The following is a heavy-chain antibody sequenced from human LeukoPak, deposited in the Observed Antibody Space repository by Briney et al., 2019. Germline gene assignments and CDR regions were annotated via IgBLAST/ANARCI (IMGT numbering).Heavy chain of an antibody. D-gene: IGHD6-19*01. CDR1: GFTFSSYE. J-gene: IGHJ6*03. CDR2: ISSSGSTI. CDR3: AKNNQWLVQYYYYYYMDV. V-gene: IGHV3-48*03. Sequence: GGSLRLSCAASGFTFSSYEMNWVRQAPGKGLEWVSYISSSGSTIYYADSVKGRFTISRDNAKNTLYLQMNSLRPEDTAVYYCAKNNQWLVQYYYYYYMDVWGKGTTVTISS.